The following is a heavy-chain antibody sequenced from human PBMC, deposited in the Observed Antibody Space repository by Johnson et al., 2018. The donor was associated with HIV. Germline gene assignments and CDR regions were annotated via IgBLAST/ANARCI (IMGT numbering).Heavy chain of an antibody. CDR1: GFTFDDYG. D-gene: IGHD3-22*01. V-gene: IGHV3-20*04. CDR2: INWNGGST. J-gene: IGHJ3*02. Sequence: VQLVESGGSLVLPGGSLRLSCAASGFTFDDYGMSWVRQAPGKGLEWVSGINWNGGSTGYADSVKGRFTISRDNSKNTLYLQMNSLRAEDTALCYCAKDHGSSGQGTFDIWGQGTMVTVSS. CDR3: AKDHGSSGQGTFDI.